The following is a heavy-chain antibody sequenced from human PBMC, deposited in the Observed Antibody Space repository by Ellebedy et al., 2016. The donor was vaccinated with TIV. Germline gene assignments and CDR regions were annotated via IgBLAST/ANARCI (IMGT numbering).Heavy chain of an antibody. J-gene: IGHJ4*02. V-gene: IGHV3-7*03. CDR1: GFSFRDAW. CDR2: IKQDGRDK. D-gene: IGHD2-2*03. Sequence: GESLKISCAASGFSFRDAWMSWVRQPPGKGLEWVANIKQDGRDKYYVDSVRGRLTISRDNSKNSLYLQMDSLTAEDTAVYYCVRGSGYCTSNTYSDNWGQGTLVTVSS. CDR3: VRGSGYCTSNTYSDN.